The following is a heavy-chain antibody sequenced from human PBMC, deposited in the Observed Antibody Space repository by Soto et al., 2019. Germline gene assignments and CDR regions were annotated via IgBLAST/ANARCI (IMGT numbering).Heavy chain of an antibody. CDR2: IWNDGSNE. V-gene: IGHV3-33*01. CDR3: ARDHTDSGGCSDS. CDR1: GFNFSSYG. D-gene: IGHD2-15*01. Sequence: GGSLRLSCEASGFNFSSYGIHWVRQAPGKGLEWVAIIWNDGSNEYYADSVKGRFTISRDNSKNTVYLQVSKLRAEDTAVYFCARDHTDSGGCSDSWGQGTLVTVSS. J-gene: IGHJ4*02.